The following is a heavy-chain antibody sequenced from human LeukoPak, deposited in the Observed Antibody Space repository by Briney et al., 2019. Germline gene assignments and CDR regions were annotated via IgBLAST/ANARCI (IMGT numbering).Heavy chain of an antibody. Sequence: ASVKVSCKVSGYTLTELSMHWVRQAPGKGLEWMGGFDPEDGKTIYAQKFQGRVTMTEDTSTDTAYMQLSSLRSEDTAVYYCATPVATTAFDIWGQGTMVTVSS. V-gene: IGHV1-24*01. CDR1: GYTLTELS. CDR2: FDPEDGKT. D-gene: IGHD5-12*01. CDR3: ATPVATTAFDI. J-gene: IGHJ3*02.